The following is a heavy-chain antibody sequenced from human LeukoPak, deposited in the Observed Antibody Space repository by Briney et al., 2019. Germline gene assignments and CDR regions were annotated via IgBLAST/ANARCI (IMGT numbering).Heavy chain of an antibody. CDR2: ISSSSSTI. CDR1: GITFSSYS. CDR3: ARDRCSSTSCYFDYYYYMDV. D-gene: IGHD2-2*01. V-gene: IGHV3-48*01. Sequence: PGGSLRLSCAAPGITFSSYSMNWVRKAPGKGLEWVSYISSSSSTIYYADSVKGRFTISRDNAKNSLYLQMNSLRAEDTAVYYCARDRCSSTSCYFDYYYYMDVWGKGTTVTISS. J-gene: IGHJ6*03.